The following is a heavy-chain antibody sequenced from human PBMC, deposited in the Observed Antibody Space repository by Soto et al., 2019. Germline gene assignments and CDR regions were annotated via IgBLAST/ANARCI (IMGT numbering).Heavy chain of an antibody. J-gene: IGHJ6*02. CDR2: ISAYNGNT. CDR1: GYTFTSYG. V-gene: IGHV1-18*01. Sequence: ASVKVSCKASGYTFTSYGISWVRQAPGQGLEWMGWISAYNGNTNYAQKLQGRVTMTTDKSTSTAYMELRSLRSDDTAVYYCASCEEYYYGMDVWGQGTTVTVSS. CDR3: ASCEEYYYGMDV. D-gene: IGHD2-21*01.